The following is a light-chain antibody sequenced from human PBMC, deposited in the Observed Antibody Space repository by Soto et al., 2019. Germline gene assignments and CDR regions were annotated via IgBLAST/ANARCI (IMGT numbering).Light chain of an antibody. Sequence: AIQTTQSPSSLSASVGDRVTITRRASQGIRNDLAWYQRKPGKAPKLLIYTASSLQNGVPPRFSGSGSDTVFTLTIDSLQPEDFATYYCLQDFSFPLTFGGGTKVDIK. CDR2: TAS. CDR1: QGIRND. V-gene: IGKV1-6*01. CDR3: LQDFSFPLT. J-gene: IGKJ4*01.